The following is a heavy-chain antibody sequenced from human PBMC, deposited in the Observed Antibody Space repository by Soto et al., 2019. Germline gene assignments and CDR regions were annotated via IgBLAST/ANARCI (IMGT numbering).Heavy chain of an antibody. D-gene: IGHD1-26*01. V-gene: IGHV4-30-4*01. J-gene: IGHJ4*02. Sequence: QVQLQESGPGLVKPSQTLSLTCTVSGGSITSDDFYWSWIRQTPERGLEWIGYISFTGSTSYNPSLKSRVAMSADTSSNRFSLSLSSVTAADTAVYYCVKNTTIWGRGTLVTVSS. CDR2: ISFTGST. CDR1: GGSITSDDFY. CDR3: VKNTTI.